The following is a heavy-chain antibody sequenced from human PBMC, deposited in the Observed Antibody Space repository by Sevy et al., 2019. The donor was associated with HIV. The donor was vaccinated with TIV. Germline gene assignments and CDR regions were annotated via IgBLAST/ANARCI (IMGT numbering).Heavy chain of an antibody. CDR1: GFTFSSYG. D-gene: IGHD6-13*01. Sequence: GGSLRLSCAASGFTFSSYGMHWVRQAPGKGLEWVAARSYDGSNKYYADSVKGRFTISRDNSKNTLYLQMNSLRAEDTAVYYCAKPIGIAAAGTFDYWGQGTLVTVSS. V-gene: IGHV3-30*18. CDR2: RSYDGSNK. CDR3: AKPIGIAAAGTFDY. J-gene: IGHJ4*02.